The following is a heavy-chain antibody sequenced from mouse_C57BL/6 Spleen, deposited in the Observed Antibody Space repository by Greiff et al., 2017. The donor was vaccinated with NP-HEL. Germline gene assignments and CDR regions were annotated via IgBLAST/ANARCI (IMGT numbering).Heavy chain of an antibody. D-gene: IGHD1-1*01. CDR2: IDPSDSST. Sequence: VQLQQPGAELVKPGASVKLSCKASGYTFTSYWMQWVKQRPGQGLEWIGEIDPSDSSTNYNQKFKGKATLTVDTSSSTAYMQLSSLTSEDSAVYYCAHYYGSSPFAYWGQGTLVTVSA. J-gene: IGHJ3*01. V-gene: IGHV1-50*01. CDR3: AHYYGSSPFAY. CDR1: GYTFTSYW.